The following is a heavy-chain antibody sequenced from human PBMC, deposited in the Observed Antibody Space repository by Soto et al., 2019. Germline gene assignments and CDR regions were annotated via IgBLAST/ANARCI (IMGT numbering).Heavy chain of an antibody. V-gene: IGHV1-46*01. J-gene: IGHJ4*02. CDR2: INPSGGST. CDR1: GYTFTSYY. CDR3: ARDPYGSSSSPHFDY. D-gene: IGHD6-6*01. Sequence: QVQLVQSGAEVKKPGASVKVSCKASGYTFTSYYMHWVRQAPGQGLEWMGIINPSGGSTSYAQKFQGRVTMTGDTSTSTVYMELSSLRSEDTAVYYCARDPYGSSSSPHFDYWGQGTLVTVSS.